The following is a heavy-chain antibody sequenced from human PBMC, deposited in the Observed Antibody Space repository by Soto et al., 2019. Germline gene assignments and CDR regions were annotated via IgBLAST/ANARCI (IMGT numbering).Heavy chain of an antibody. V-gene: IGHV3-23*01. CDR1: GFTFRSYA. CDR2: IGGSGGST. Sequence: HPGGSLRLSCAASGFTFRSYAMSWVRLAPGKGLEWVSVIGGSGGSTYYADSVKGRFTISRDNSKNTLYLQMNSLRAEDTGVYYCAKGGLYTENPYDYWGQGTLVTVSS. J-gene: IGHJ4*02. CDR3: AKGGLYTENPYDY. D-gene: IGHD3-16*01.